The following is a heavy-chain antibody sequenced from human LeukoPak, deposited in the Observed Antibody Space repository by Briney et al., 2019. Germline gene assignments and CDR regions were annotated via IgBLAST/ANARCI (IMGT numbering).Heavy chain of an antibody. Sequence: ASVKVSCKASGYTFTSYDINWVRQATGQGLEWMGWMNPNSGNTGYAQKFQGRVTMTRNTSISTAYMELSSLRSEDTAVYYCARGKGIVVVPAAPYYYYGMDVWGQGTTVAVSS. D-gene: IGHD2-2*01. CDR2: MNPNSGNT. J-gene: IGHJ6*02. CDR3: ARGKGIVVVPAAPYYYYGMDV. V-gene: IGHV1-8*01. CDR1: GYTFTSYD.